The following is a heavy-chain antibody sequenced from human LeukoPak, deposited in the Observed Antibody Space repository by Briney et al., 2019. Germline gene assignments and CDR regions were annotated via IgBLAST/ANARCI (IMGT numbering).Heavy chain of an antibody. J-gene: IGHJ5*02. Sequence: GASVKVSCKASRGTFSSYAISWVRQAPGQGLEWMGGIIPIFGTANYAQKFQGRVTITTDESTSTAYMELSSLRSEDTAVYYCARGGVPAAITTWFDPWGQGTLVTVSS. CDR2: IIPIFGTA. CDR3: ARGGVPAAITTWFDP. D-gene: IGHD2-2*01. V-gene: IGHV1-69*05. CDR1: RGTFSSYA.